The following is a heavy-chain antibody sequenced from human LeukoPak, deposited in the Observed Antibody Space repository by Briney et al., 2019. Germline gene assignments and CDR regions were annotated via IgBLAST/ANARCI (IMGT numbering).Heavy chain of an antibody. Sequence: GGSLRLSCAASGFTFSSYGMSWVRQAPGKGLEWVSAISGSGGSTYYADSVKGRFTISRDNSKNTLYLQMNSLRAEDTAVYYCAKVGGSVYYYYMDVWGKGTTVTISS. CDR1: GFTFSSYG. D-gene: IGHD3-10*01. CDR3: AKVGGSVYYYYMDV. CDR2: ISGSGGST. J-gene: IGHJ6*03. V-gene: IGHV3-23*01.